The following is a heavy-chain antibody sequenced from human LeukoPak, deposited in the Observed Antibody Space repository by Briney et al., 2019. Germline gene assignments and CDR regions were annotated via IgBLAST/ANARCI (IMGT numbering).Heavy chain of an antibody. CDR2: VYTSGST. CDR1: GGSISSDNYS. Sequence: SETLSLTCTVSGGSISSDNYSWSWIRQPAGNGLGWIGRVYTSGSTNYNPSLKGRVTISVDTSKKQFSPKLSSVTAADTAVYYCATVRYDILTGYYVDYWGQGTLVTVSS. V-gene: IGHV4-61*02. CDR3: ATVRYDILTGYYVDY. D-gene: IGHD3-9*01. J-gene: IGHJ4*02.